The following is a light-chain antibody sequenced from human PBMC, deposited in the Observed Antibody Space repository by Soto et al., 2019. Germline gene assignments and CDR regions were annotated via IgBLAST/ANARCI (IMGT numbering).Light chain of an antibody. Sequence: IVLGQSPGTLSLSPGEIATLSCRASRSVSSSYLAWYQKQPGQAPRLLIYGSSTRATGIPARLSGSGSGTELTISISSLKSEDFAVYYCQQYSNWTRTFGQGTKVDIK. CDR1: RSVSSSY. J-gene: IGKJ1*01. V-gene: IGKV3-15*01. CDR2: GSS. CDR3: QQYSNWTRT.